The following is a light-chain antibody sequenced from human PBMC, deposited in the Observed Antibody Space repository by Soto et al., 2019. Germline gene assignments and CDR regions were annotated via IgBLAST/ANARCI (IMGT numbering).Light chain of an antibody. Sequence: QSVLTQPPSASGTPGQRVTISCSGSCSNIGANPINWYQQLPGTAPKLLIYNNDQRPSGVPDRFSASKSGTSASLAISGLQSEDEADYYCEAWDDSLYGAVLGGGTKVTVL. V-gene: IGLV1-44*01. CDR3: EAWDDSLYGAV. J-gene: IGLJ2*01. CDR2: NND. CDR1: CSNIGANP.